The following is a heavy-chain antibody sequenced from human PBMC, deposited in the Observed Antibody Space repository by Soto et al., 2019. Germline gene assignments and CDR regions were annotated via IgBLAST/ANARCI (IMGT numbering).Heavy chain of an antibody. CDR1: GFTFRDYA. D-gene: IGHD1-20*01. J-gene: IGHJ3*02. Sequence: EGQLLESGGGLVQPGGSLRLSCAASGFTFRDYAMRWVRQAPGKGLEYVSAVGGANSDTDYADSVKGRFIVSRDNFRNTLYLQMNNLRAEDTAVYYCAKDGIPYNGKNDAFDIWGQGTMVTVSS. V-gene: IGHV3-23*01. CDR2: VGGANSDT. CDR3: AKDGIPYNGKNDAFDI.